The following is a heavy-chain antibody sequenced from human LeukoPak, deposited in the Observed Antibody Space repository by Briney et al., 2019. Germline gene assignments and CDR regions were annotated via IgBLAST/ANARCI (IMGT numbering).Heavy chain of an antibody. V-gene: IGHV3-23*01. CDR3: AKENGSGWYGPYYFDY. CDR2: ISGSGGST. Sequence: PGGSLRLSCAASGFTFSSYAMSWVRQAPGKGLEGVSAISGSGGSTYYADSVKGRFTISRDNSKNTLYLQMNSLRAEDTAVYYCAKENGSGWYGPYYFDYWGQGTLVTVSS. D-gene: IGHD6-19*01. J-gene: IGHJ4*02. CDR1: GFTFSSYA.